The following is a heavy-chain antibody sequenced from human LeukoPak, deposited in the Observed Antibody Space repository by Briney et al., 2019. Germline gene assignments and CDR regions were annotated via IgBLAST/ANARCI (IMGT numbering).Heavy chain of an antibody. D-gene: IGHD2-2*01. CDR2: IYYSGST. CDR3: ARDLRYCSSASCSENGAVDI. Sequence: KPSQTLSLTCTLSGGSVSSASYYWTWIRQPPWKGLEWFGYIYYSGSTKYTPSRKSRVRISVDTSKNQFSLRLTSVTAADTAVYYCARDLRYCSSASCSENGAVDIWGQGTMVTVSS. CDR1: GGSVSSASYY. V-gene: IGHV4-61*01. J-gene: IGHJ3*02.